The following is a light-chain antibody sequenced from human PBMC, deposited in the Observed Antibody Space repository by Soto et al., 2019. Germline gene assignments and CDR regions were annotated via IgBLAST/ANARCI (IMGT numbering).Light chain of an antibody. CDR3: QQYGFSLIT. CDR2: GAS. J-gene: IGKJ5*01. Sequence: EIVLTQSPATLSLSPGERATLSCRASQSISSNYLAWYQQKPGQAPRLLIYGASSRATGIPDRFSGSASGTDFTLTISRLGPEDFAVYYCQQYGFSLITFGQGTRLEIK. CDR1: QSISSNY. V-gene: IGKV3-20*01.